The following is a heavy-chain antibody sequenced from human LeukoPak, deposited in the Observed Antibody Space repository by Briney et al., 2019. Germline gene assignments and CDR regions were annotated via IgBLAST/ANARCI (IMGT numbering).Heavy chain of an antibody. D-gene: IGHD3-9*01. CDR1: GYTLTELS. J-gene: IGHJ4*02. Sequence: ASVKVSCKVSGYTLTELSMHWVRQAPGKGLEWMGGFDPGDGETIYAQKFQGRVTMTEDTSTDTAYMELSSLRSEDTAVYYCATDLRYFDWLLSYAPGNWGQGTLVTVSS. CDR3: ATDLRYFDWLLSYAPGN. V-gene: IGHV1-24*01. CDR2: FDPGDGET.